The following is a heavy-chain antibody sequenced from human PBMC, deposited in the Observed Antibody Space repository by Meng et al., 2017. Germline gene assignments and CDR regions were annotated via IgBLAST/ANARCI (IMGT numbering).Heavy chain of an antibody. J-gene: IGHJ3*02. CDR1: GGTFSSYA. CDR2: IIPIFGTA. D-gene: IGHD5-24*01. V-gene: IGHV1-69*06. Sequence: SVKVSCKASGGTFSSYAISWVRQAPGQGLEWMGGIIPIFGTANYAQKFQGRVTITADKSTSTAYMGLSSLRSEDTAVYYCARDPEVEMATIGAGAFDIWGQGTMVTVSS. CDR3: ARDPEVEMATIGAGAFDI.